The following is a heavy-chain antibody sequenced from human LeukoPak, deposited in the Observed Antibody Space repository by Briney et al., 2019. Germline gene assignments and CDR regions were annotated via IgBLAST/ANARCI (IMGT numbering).Heavy chain of an antibody. D-gene: IGHD6-19*01. CDR1: GYTFTSYY. Sequence: ASVKVSCKASGYTFTSYYMHWVRQAPGQGLEWMGIINPSGGSTSYAQKFQGRDTMTRDTSTSTVYMELSSLRSEDTAVYYCARVAVAGTFDYWGQGTLVTVSS. CDR2: INPSGGST. V-gene: IGHV1-46*01. J-gene: IGHJ4*02. CDR3: ARVAVAGTFDY.